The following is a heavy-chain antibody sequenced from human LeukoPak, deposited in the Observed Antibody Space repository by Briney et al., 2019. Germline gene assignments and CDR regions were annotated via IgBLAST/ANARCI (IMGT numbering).Heavy chain of an antibody. Sequence: GGSLRLSCAASGFTFSSFEMNWVRQAPGKGVEWGSYISSRGTNIYYADCVKGRFTISRDNAKNSLYLQMNSLRAEDTAVYYCAREGYCRDDTCLSYDAFDIWGQGTMVTVSS. CDR2: ISSRGTNI. D-gene: IGHD2-15*01. CDR1: GFTFSSFE. CDR3: AREGYCRDDTCLSYDAFDI. J-gene: IGHJ3*02. V-gene: IGHV3-48*03.